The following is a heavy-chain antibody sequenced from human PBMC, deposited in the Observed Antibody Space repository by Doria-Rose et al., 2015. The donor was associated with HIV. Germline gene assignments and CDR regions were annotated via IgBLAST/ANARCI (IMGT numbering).Heavy chain of an antibody. D-gene: IGHD6-13*01. J-gene: IGHJ4*02. Sequence: SGPVLVKPTETLTLTCTVSGVSLSSPGMGVSWIRQPPGKALEWLANIFSDDERSYKTPLKSRLTISRGTSKSQVVPTMTDMDPVDTATYYCARIKSSRWYHKYYFDFWGQGTLVIVSA. CDR1: GVSLSSPGMG. V-gene: IGHV2-26*01. CDR2: IFSDDER. CDR3: ARIKSSRWYHKYYFDF.